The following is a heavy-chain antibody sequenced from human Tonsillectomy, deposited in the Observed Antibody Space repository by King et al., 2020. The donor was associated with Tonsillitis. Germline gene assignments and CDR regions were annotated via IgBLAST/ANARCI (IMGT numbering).Heavy chain of an antibody. CDR1: GFTFSNYA. V-gene: IGHV3-23*04. CDR3: AKGGGNPSYFGY. J-gene: IGHJ4*02. CDR2: ISASGVNT. Sequence: VQLVESGGGLVQPGGSLRLSCVVSGFTFSNYAMSWVRQAPGKGLEWVSAISASGVNTYYTDSVKGRFTISRDNSKNTLYLQMSSLRADDTAVYYCAKGGGNPSYFGYWGQGTLVTVSS.